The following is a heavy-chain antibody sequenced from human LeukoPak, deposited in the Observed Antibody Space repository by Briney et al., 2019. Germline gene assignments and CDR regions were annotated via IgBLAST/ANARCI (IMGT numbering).Heavy chain of an antibody. CDR2: IWYDGSNK. D-gene: IGHD1-26*01. CDR3: ARGFYSGSYSAAFDI. CDR1: GFTFSSYG. Sequence: GGSLRLSCAASGFTFSSYGMHWVRQAPGKGLEWVAVIWYDGSNKYYADSVKGRFTISRDNSKNTLYLQINSLRAEDTAVYYCARGFYSGSYSAAFDIWGQGTMVTVSS. V-gene: IGHV3-33*01. J-gene: IGHJ3*02.